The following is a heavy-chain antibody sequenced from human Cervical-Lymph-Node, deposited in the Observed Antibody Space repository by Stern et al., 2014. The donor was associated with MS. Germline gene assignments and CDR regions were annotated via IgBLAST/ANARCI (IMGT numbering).Heavy chain of an antibody. Sequence: MQLVESGGGVVQPGRSLRLSCAASGFSFSSSGMHWVRPAPGKGLEWVAVISFDGSNTYYADSVKGRFTISRDNSKNTLYLQMNSLRAEDTAVYYCAKDRGDYYFDYWGQGTLVTVSS. CDR3: AKDRGDYYFDY. V-gene: IGHV3-30*18. J-gene: IGHJ4*02. D-gene: IGHD3-10*01. CDR2: ISFDGSNT. CDR1: GFSFSSSG.